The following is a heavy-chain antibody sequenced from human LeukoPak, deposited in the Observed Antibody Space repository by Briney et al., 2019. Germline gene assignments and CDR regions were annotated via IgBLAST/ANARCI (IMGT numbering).Heavy chain of an antibody. CDR2: ISGSGGST. CDR1: GFTFSSYA. CDR3: AKDRVSSASPRGAWFDP. D-gene: IGHD3-16*01. V-gene: IGHV3-23*01. J-gene: IGHJ5*02. Sequence: GGSLRLSCAASGFTFSSYAMSWVRQAPGKGLEWVSAISGSGGSTYYADSVKGRFTISRDNSKNTLYLQMNSLGAEDTAVYYCAKDRVSSASPRGAWFDPWGQGTLVTVSS.